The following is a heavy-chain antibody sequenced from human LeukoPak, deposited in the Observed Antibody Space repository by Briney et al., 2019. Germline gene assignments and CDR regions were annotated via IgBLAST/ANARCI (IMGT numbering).Heavy chain of an antibody. CDR2: INHSGST. CDR3: ALEPLPDDFWSGYDGL. D-gene: IGHD3-3*01. Sequence: PSETLSLTCAVYGGSFSGYYWSWIRQPPGKGLEWIGEINHSGSTNYNPSLKSRVTISVDTSKNQFSLKLSSVTAADTAVHYCALEPLPDDFWSGYDGLWGQGTLVTVSS. V-gene: IGHV4-34*01. J-gene: IGHJ4*02. CDR1: GGSFSGYY.